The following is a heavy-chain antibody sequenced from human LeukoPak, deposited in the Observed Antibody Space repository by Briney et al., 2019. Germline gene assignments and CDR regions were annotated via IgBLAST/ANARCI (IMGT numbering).Heavy chain of an antibody. CDR2: ISAYDGNT. CDR3: ARQEDDFWSRYPNLSYDY. CDR1: GYTFTSYG. Sequence: ASVKVSCKASGYTFTSYGISWVRQAPGQGVEWMGWISAYDGNTNYAQKLQGRVTMTTDTSTSTAYMELRSLRSDDTAVYYCARQEDDFWSRYPNLSYDYWGQGTLVTVPS. D-gene: IGHD3-3*01. J-gene: IGHJ4*02. V-gene: IGHV1-18*01.